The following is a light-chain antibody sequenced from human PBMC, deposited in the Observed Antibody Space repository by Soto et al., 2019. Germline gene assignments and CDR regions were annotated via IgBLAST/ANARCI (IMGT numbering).Light chain of an antibody. V-gene: IGLV2-14*01. Sequence: QSVLTQPASVSGSPGQSISSACTGTSSDIGGHHFVSWYQQQSGKAPKPVIYEVTDRPSGVSDRFSGSKSGNTASLTISGLQPEDEADYYCSSYTSSSLYVFGTGTKVTVL. CDR1: SSDIGGHHF. CDR2: EVT. J-gene: IGLJ1*01. CDR3: SSYTSSSLYV.